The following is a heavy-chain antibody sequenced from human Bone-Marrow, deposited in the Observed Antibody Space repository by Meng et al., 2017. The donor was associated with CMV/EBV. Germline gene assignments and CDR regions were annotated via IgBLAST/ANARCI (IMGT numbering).Heavy chain of an antibody. D-gene: IGHD3-22*01. CDR3: ARGLVAVIGFFDY. Sequence: SETLSLTCTVSGGSISSYYWSWIRQPPGKGLEWIGYIYYSGSTNYNPSLKSRVTISVDTSKNQFSLKLSSVTAADTAVYYCARGLVAVIGFFDYWGQGTLVTVSS. V-gene: IGHV4-59*12. J-gene: IGHJ4*02. CDR2: IYYSGST. CDR1: GGSISSYY.